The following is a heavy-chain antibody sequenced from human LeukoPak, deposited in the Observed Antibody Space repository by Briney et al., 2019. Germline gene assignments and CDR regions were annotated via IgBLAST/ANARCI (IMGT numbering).Heavy chain of an antibody. V-gene: IGHV5-51*01. J-gene: IGHJ4*02. Sequence: GESLKISCKGSGYSFTSYWIGWVRQMPGKGLEWMGIIYPGDSDTRYSPSFQGQVTISADKSISTAYLQWSSLKASDTAMYYCARSDFVYYYDGSGYYYDYWGQGTLVTVSS. CDR3: ARSDFVYYYDGSGYYYDY. D-gene: IGHD3-22*01. CDR2: IYPGDSDT. CDR1: GYSFTSYW.